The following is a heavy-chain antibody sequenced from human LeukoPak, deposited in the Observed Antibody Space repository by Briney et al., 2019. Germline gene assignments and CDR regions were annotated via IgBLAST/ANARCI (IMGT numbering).Heavy chain of an antibody. J-gene: IGHJ4*02. CDR3: ARGSGSSWYSGYYDY. CDR2: IYYIGST. CDR1: GGSISSYF. Sequence: SETLSLTCTVPGGSISSYFWTWIRQPPGKGLEWIGYIYYIGSTNYNPSLKSRVTVSVDTSKNQFSLRLSSVTAADTAVYYCARGSGSSWYSGYYDYWGQGTLVTVSS. V-gene: IGHV4-59*12. D-gene: IGHD6-13*01.